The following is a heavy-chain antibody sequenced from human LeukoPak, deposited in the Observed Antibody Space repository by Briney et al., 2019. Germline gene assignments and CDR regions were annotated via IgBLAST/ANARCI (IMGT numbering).Heavy chain of an antibody. CDR3: ARGTYSSGWYDDAFDI. V-gene: IGHV3-13*01. J-gene: IGHJ3*02. CDR1: GFTFSSYD. D-gene: IGHD6-19*01. Sequence: PGGSLRLSCAASGFTFSSYDTHWVRQATGKGLEWVSAIGTAGDTYYPGSVKGRFTISRENAKNSLYLQMNSLRAGDTAVYYCARGTYSSGWYDDAFDIWGQGTMVTVSS. CDR2: IGTAGDT.